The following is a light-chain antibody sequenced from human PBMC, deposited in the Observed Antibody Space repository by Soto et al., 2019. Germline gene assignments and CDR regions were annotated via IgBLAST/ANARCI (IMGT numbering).Light chain of an antibody. CDR2: QAS. CDR1: QSILYW. Sequence: DIQMTQSPSTLSASVGDRVTITCRASQSILYWLAGYQQKPGKAPNLLIYQASTLESGVPSRFSGSGSGTEFTLTISSLQPDDFATYYCQDYSSTSGLTFAGGTQVEIK. CDR3: QDYSSTSGLT. J-gene: IGKJ4*01. V-gene: IGKV1-5*03.